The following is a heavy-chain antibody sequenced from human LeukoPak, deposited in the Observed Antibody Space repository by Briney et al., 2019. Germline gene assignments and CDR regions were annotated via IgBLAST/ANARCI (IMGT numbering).Heavy chain of an antibody. CDR1: GYTFTGYY. CDR3: AREDTAPDY. Sequence: ASVKVSCKASGYTFTGYYMHWVRQAPGQGLEWMGWISGSNGNTNYAQKFQGRVSMTADTSTSTAYMELSRLRSDDTAVYYCAREDTAPDYWGQGTLVTVSS. V-gene: IGHV1-18*04. D-gene: IGHD5-18*01. J-gene: IGHJ4*02. CDR2: ISGSNGNT.